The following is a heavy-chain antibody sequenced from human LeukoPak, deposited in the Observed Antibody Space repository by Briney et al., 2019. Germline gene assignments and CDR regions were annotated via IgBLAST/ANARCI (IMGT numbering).Heavy chain of an antibody. J-gene: IGHJ4*02. CDR2: IYYTGGT. D-gene: IGHD3-10*01. V-gene: IGHV4-39*02. CDR1: GGSITSSSYY. CDR3: ARDRVMKLLWFGESDY. Sequence: PSETLSLTCSVSGGSITSSSYYWGWIRQPPEKGLEWIGSIYYTGGTYYSPSLKSRVTISVDTSKNQFSLKLSSVTAADTAVYYCARDRVMKLLWFGESDYWGQGTLVTVSS.